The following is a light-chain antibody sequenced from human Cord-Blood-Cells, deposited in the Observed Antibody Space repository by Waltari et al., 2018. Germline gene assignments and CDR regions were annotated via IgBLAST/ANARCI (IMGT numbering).Light chain of an antibody. CDR3: CSYAGSSTVV. Sequence: QSALTQPASVSGSPGQSITISCTGTSSDVGSYNLVSWYQQHPGKAPKLMRYEVSKRPSGVSNRFSCSKSATTASLTISGRQAEDYADYYCCSYAGSSTVVVGVGTKLTAL. CDR2: EVS. V-gene: IGLV2-23*02. J-gene: IGLJ2*01. CDR1: SSDVGSYNL.